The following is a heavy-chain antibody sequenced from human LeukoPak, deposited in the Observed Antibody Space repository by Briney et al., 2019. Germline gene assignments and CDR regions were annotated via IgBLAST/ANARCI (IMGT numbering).Heavy chain of an antibody. CDR1: GGSIGSYY. Sequence: PSETLSLTCTVSGGSIGSYYWSWIRQPPGKGLEWIGYIYYSGSTNYNPSLKSRVTISVDTSKNQFSLKLSSVAAADAAVYYCARDGAENWFDPWGQGTLVTVSS. CDR3: ARDGAENWFDP. V-gene: IGHV4-59*01. J-gene: IGHJ5*02. CDR2: IYYSGST. D-gene: IGHD3-10*01.